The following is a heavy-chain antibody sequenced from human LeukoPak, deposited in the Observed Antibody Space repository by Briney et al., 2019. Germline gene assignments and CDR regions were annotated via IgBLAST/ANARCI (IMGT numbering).Heavy chain of an antibody. CDR2: MNPNSGNT. CDR3: ARVNGYSSSWYPSYYYYGMDV. CDR1: GYTFTSYD. D-gene: IGHD6-13*01. V-gene: IGHV1-8*01. Sequence: ASVKVSCKASGYTFTSYDINWVGQATGQGLEWMGWMNPNSGNTGYAQKFQGRVTMTRNTSISTAYMELSSLRSEDTAVYYCARVNGYSSSWYPSYYYYGMDVWGQGTTVTVSS. J-gene: IGHJ6*02.